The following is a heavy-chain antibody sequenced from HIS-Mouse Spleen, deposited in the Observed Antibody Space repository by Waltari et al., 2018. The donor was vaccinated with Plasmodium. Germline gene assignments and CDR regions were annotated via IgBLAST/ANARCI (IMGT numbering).Heavy chain of an antibody. CDR3: ARDRSAAALLGY. CDR2: ISSSSIYI. Sequence: EVQLVESGGGLVKPGGSLRLSCAASGFTFSSYSMNWVRQAPGKGLEWVSSISSSSIYISYADSVTGRFTISRDNAKNSLYLQMNSLRAEDTAVYYCARDRSAAALLGYWGQGTLVTVSS. J-gene: IGHJ4*02. D-gene: IGHD6-13*01. V-gene: IGHV3-21*01. CDR1: GFTFSSYS.